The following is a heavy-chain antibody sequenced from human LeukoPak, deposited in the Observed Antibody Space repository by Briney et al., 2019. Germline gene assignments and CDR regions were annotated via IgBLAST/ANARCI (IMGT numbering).Heavy chain of an antibody. CDR2: FTWNTGST. D-gene: IGHD1-14*01. CDR3: AKDPKYRSRITTLYYFDC. Sequence: PGGSLRLSCAASGFTFDDYAIHWVRQAPGKGLEWVSGFTWNTGSTAYADSVKGRFTISRDNAKNSLYLQMNSLRPEDTAVYYCAKDPKYRSRITTLYYFDCWGQGTLVTVSS. J-gene: IGHJ4*02. V-gene: IGHV3-9*01. CDR1: GFTFDDYA.